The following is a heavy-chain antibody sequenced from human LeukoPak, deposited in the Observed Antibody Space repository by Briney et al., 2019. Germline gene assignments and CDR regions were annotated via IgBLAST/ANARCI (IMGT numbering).Heavy chain of an antibody. J-gene: IGHJ4*02. CDR2: VSGNGGGT. D-gene: IGHD2-8*02. Sequence: GSLRLSCAASGFTFSGYAMTWVRQAPGKGLEWVSAVSGNGGGTYYADSVRARFTISRDNSKNTLYLQMNSLRAEDTAVYYCAVLVTFATVYWGQGALVTVSS. CDR1: GFTFSGYA. V-gene: IGHV3-23*01. CDR3: AVLVTFATVY.